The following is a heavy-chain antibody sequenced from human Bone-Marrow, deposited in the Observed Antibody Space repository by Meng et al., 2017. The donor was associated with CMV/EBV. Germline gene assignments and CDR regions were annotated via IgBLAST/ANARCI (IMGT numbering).Heavy chain of an antibody. CDR1: GYTFTGYY. V-gene: IGHV1-2*02. CDR3: NTRGIETDSGYDPYYYYYGMDV. J-gene: IGHJ6*02. D-gene: IGHD5-12*01. CDR2: INPNSGGT. Sequence: QGELVQSGGEVTKPGAAVKVSCKASGYTFTGYYMHWVRQAPGQGLEWMGWINPNSGGTNYAQKFQGRVTMTRDTSISTAYMELSRLRSDDTAVYYCNTRGIETDSGYDPYYYYYGMDVWGQGTTVTVSS.